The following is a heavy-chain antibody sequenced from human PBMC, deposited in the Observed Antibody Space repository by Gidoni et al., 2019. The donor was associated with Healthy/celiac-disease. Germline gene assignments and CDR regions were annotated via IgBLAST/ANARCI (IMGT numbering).Heavy chain of an antibody. CDR2: IIPIFGTA. CDR1: GGTFSSYA. J-gene: IGHJ6*02. Sequence: QVQLVQSGAEVKKPGSSVKVSCKASGGTFSSYAISWVRQAPGQGLEWLGGIIPIFGTANYAQKFQGRVTITADESTSTAYMELSSLRSEDTAVYYCARDPPYYGSGSYYIAYYYGMDVWGQGTTVTVSS. D-gene: IGHD3-10*01. CDR3: ARDPPYYGSGSYYIAYYYGMDV. V-gene: IGHV1-69*01.